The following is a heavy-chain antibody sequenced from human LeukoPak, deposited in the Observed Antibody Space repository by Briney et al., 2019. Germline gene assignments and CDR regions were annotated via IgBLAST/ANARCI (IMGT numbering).Heavy chain of an antibody. Sequence: ASVKLSPKGSGYTFANYGINWVRQPPGQGLEWIGGIILDSGNAGYAQRVQGRGTQTTDTSMSTAYRQLRSLRSDDTAVYDCARVTYVRRYQLGYWGHVIIVSIS. CDR2: IILDSGNA. CDR3: ARVTYVRRYQLGY. V-gene: IGHV1-18*01. CDR1: GYTFANYG. J-gene: IGHJ4*03. D-gene: IGHD2-2*01.